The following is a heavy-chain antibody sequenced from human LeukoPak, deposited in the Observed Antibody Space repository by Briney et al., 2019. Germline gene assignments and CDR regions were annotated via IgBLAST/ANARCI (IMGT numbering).Heavy chain of an antibody. CDR3: AKAAYDILTGYPHHDAFDI. V-gene: IGHV3-30*18. Sequence: PGGSLRLSCAASGFTFSSYAMHWVRQAPGKGLEWVAVITYDESNKDYVDSVKGRFTISRDNSKNTVYLQMNTLRAEDTAVYYCAKAAYDILTGYPHHDAFDIWGQGTMVTVSS. J-gene: IGHJ3*02. D-gene: IGHD3-9*01. CDR1: GFTFSSYA. CDR2: ITYDESNK.